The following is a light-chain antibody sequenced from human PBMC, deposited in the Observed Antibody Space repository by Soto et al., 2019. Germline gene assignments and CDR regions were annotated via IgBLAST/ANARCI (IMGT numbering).Light chain of an antibody. J-gene: IGKJ5*01. CDR2: LGS. Sequence: DIVMTQSPLSLPVTPGEPASISCRSSQSLLHSNGYNYLDWYLQKPGQSPQLLIYLGSYRASGVPDRFSGSGSGTDFTLKISRVEAEDVGVYYCMQALQTPIPFGQGTRLEIK. CDR1: QSLLHSNGYNY. V-gene: IGKV2-28*01. CDR3: MQALQTPIP.